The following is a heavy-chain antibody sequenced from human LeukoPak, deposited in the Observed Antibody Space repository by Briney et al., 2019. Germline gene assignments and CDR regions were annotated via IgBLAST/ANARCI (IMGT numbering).Heavy chain of an antibody. CDR1: GGSISSSSYY. D-gene: IGHD6-13*01. Sequence: SETLSLTCTVSGGSISSSSYYWGWIRQPPGKGLEWIGSIYYSGCTYYNPSLKSRVTISVDTSKNQFSLKLSSVTAADTAVYYCARQGSSSYDYYFDYWGQGTLVTVSS. CDR3: ARQGSSSYDYYFDY. CDR2: IYYSGCT. J-gene: IGHJ4*02. V-gene: IGHV4-39*01.